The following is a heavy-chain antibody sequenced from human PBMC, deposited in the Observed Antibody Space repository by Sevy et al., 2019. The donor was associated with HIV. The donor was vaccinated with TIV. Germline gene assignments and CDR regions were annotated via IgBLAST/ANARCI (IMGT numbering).Heavy chain of an antibody. D-gene: IGHD3-10*01. CDR1: GFTFGNYV. Sequence: GGSLRLSCAASGFTFGNYVMNWVRQPPGKGLEWVSVISDGGGTTYYADSVKGRFAISRDDSKSTLYLQMNSLRVEDTAVYFCAKRVAGALAALDIWGQGTMVTVS. V-gene: IGHV3-23*01. J-gene: IGHJ3*02. CDR3: AKRVAGALAALDI. CDR2: ISDGGGTT.